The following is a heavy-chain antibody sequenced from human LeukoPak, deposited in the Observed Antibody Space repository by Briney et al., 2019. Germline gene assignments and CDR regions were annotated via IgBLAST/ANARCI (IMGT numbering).Heavy chain of an antibody. V-gene: IGHV1-18*01. D-gene: IGHD3-3*01. CDR2: ISAYNGNT. CDR3: ARAFTIFGVVILSSGMDV. Sequence: ASVKVSCKASGYTFTSCSISWVREAPGQGLEWMGWISAYNGNTNYAQKLQGRVTMTTDTSTSTAYMELRSLRPDDTAVYYCARAFTIFGVVILSSGMDVWGQGTTVTVSS. CDR1: GYTFTSCS. J-gene: IGHJ6*02.